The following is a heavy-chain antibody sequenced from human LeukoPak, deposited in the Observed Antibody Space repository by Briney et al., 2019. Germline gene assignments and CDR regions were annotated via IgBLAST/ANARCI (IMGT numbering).Heavy chain of an antibody. CDR1: GFTFSSYV. CDR2: ISGSGDT. D-gene: IGHD3-16*01. J-gene: IGHJ4*02. Sequence: PGGSLRLSCTASGFTFSSYVMTWVRQAPGKGLEWVSGISGSGDTYYADSVKGRFTISSDNSRNRLYLQMNSLRAEDTAVYYCAKDKDLSLGDDRQYWGQGTLATVSS. CDR3: AKDKDLSLGDDRQY. V-gene: IGHV3-23*01.